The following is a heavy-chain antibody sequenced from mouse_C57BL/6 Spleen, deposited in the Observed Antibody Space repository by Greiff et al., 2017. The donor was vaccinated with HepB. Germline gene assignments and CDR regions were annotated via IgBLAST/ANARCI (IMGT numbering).Heavy chain of an antibody. CDR3: ARVRDYYGSSSYYYAMDY. CDR1: GYTFTSYW. V-gene: IGHV1-55*01. CDR2: IYPGSGST. D-gene: IGHD1-1*01. Sequence: QVQLQQPGAELVKPGASVKMSCKASGYTFTSYWITWVKQRPGQGLEWIGDIYPGSGSTNYNEKFKSKATLTVDTSSSTAYMQLSSLTSEDSAVYYCARVRDYYGSSSYYYAMDYWGQGTSVTVSS. J-gene: IGHJ4*01.